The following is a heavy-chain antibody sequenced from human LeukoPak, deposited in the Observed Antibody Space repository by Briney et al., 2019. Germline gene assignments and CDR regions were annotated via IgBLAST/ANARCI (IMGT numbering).Heavy chain of an antibody. CDR2: IGIAGDT. CDR1: GFTFSTYD. CDR3: ARAIVVRSGAFDV. J-gene: IGHJ3*01. Sequence: GGSLRLSCAASGFTFSTYDMHWVRQVTGKGLEWVSAIGIAGDTYYRDSVKGRFTISRENAKSSLYLHMNSLRAGDTAVYYCARAIVVRSGAFDVWGQGTLVTVSS. V-gene: IGHV3-13*04. D-gene: IGHD3-22*01.